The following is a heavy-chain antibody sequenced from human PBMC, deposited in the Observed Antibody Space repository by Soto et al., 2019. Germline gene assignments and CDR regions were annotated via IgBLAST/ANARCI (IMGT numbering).Heavy chain of an antibody. CDR1: GFTFSSYA. CDR3: GRCTSTSCHLGSDY. J-gene: IGHJ4*02. D-gene: IGHD2-2*01. Sequence: HPGWSLRLSCAASGFTFSSYAMNWVRQAPGKGLEWVALISHDGINKYYADSVRGRFTISRDSSTNTLYLQMNSLRAADTAVYYCGRCTSTSCHLGSDYWGQGTLVTVSS. CDR2: ISHDGINK. V-gene: IGHV3-30-3*01.